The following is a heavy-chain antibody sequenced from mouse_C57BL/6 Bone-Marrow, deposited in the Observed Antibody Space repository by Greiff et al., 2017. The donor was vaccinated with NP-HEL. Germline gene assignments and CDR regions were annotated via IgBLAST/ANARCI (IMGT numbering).Heavy chain of an antibody. CDR3: ARPLYDGYYFWYFDV. V-gene: IGHV1-77*01. CDR1: GYTFTDYY. J-gene: IGHJ1*03. Sequence: VKLQQSGAELVKPGASVKISCKASGYTFTDYYINWVKQRPGQGLEWIGKIGPGSGSTYYNEKFKGKATLTADKSSSTAYMQLSSLTSEDSAVYFCARPLYDGYYFWYFDVWGTGTTVTVSS. D-gene: IGHD2-3*01. CDR2: IGPGSGST.